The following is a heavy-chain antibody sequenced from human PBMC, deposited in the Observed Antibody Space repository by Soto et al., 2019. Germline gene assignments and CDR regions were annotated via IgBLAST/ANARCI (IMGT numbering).Heavy chain of an antibody. D-gene: IGHD1-20*01. V-gene: IGHV4-4*02. CDR3: ARVVLSITRGAFDA. CDR2: ISHSGTS. Sequence: QVQLQESGPGLVKPSGTLSLTCAVSGGSISSSHWWTWVRQSPGKGLEYIGEISHSGTSNSNPSLKSPGTLSGDRAKNHFSLTLASVTAADTAVYYCARVVLSITRGAFDAWGQGTPVIVSS. J-gene: IGHJ3*01. CDR1: GGSISSSHW.